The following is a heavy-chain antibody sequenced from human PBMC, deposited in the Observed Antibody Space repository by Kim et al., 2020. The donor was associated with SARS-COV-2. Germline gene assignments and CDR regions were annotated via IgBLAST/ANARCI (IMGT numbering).Heavy chain of an antibody. Sequence: TNYADSVKGRFTISRDNAKNTLYLQMNSLRAEDTAVYYCIRAGWYYFDFWGQGTLVTVSS. J-gene: IGHJ4*02. D-gene: IGHD6-19*01. CDR3: IRAGWYYFDF. CDR2: T. V-gene: IGHV3-74*01.